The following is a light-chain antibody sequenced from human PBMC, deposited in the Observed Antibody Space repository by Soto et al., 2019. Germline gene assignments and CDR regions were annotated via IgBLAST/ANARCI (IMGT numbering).Light chain of an antibody. CDR1: QGISSS. CDR3: QQLNTYPRT. CDR2: AAS. Sequence: IQLTQSPSSLSASVGDRVTITCRASQGISSSLAWYQQNPGKAPKLLIYAASTLQSGVPSRFSSSGSGIDFTLTISSLQPEDFATYYCQQLNTYPRTLGQGTKVEIK. V-gene: IGKV1-9*01. J-gene: IGKJ1*01.